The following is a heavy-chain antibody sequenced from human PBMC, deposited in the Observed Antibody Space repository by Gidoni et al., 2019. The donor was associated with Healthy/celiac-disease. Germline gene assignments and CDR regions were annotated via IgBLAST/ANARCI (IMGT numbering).Heavy chain of an antibody. CDR2: ISSSSSYT. Sequence: QVQLVESGGGLVKPGGSLRLSCAASGFTFSDYYMGWIRQAPGKGLEWVSYISSSSSYTNDADSVKGRFTISRDNAKNSLYLQMNSLRAEDTAVYYCARTEEDKYSSINYFDYWGQGTLVTVSS. CDR1: GFTFSDYY. CDR3: ARTEEDKYSSINYFDY. J-gene: IGHJ4*02. D-gene: IGHD6-13*01. V-gene: IGHV3-11*06.